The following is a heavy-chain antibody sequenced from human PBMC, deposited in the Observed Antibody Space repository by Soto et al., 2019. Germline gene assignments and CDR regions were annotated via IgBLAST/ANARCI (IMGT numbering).Heavy chain of an antibody. CDR1: GYTFSNDA. Sequence: ASVKVSCKASGYTFSNDAITWVRQAPGQGLEWMGWVSAYNGNTNYAQKFKGRVTMTTDTSTSTAYMEVRSLRYDDTGVYYCARCLGDGYNFESDAFDIWGQGTMVTVSS. V-gene: IGHV1-18*01. CDR2: VSAYNGNT. CDR3: ARCLGDGYNFESDAFDI. J-gene: IGHJ3*02. D-gene: IGHD5-12*01.